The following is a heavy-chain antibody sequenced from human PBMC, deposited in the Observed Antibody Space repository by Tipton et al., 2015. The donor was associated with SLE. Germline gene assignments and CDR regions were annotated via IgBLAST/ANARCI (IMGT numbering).Heavy chain of an antibody. D-gene: IGHD3-10*01. CDR1: GGSISSSSYY. J-gene: IGHJ6*03. CDR3: ARGNYASESYYRLYMDV. V-gene: IGHV4-39*07. Sequence: TLSLTCTVSGGSISSSSYYWGWIRQPPGKGLEWIGSIYYSGSTYYNPSLKSRVTISVDTSKNQFSLKLSSVTAADTAVYYCARGNYASESYYRLYMDVWGKGTTVTVPS. CDR2: IYYSGST.